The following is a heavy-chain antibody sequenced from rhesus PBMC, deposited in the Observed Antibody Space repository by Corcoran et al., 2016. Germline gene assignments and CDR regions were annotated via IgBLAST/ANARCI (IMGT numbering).Heavy chain of an antibody. J-gene: IGHJ4*01. D-gene: IGHD2-33*01. V-gene: IGHV4-122*02. CDR1: GGSLSRGYYY. Sequence: QVPLQESGPGLVKPSETLSLTCAVSGGSLSRGYYYLRWIRQPPGKGLAWNGYIHYSGSTSYNPSLKSRVTISRDTSKNQFSLKLSSVTAADTAVYYGARNVALFDYWGQGVLVTVSS. CDR2: IHYSGST. CDR3: ARNVALFDY.